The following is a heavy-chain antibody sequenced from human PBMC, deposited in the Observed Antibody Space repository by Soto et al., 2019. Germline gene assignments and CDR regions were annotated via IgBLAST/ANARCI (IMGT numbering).Heavy chain of an antibody. V-gene: IGHV3-33*05. CDR3: ARWGTTGGLDV. J-gene: IGHJ4*02. Sequence: VQLVESGGGVVQPGTSLRLSCVGSGFTFRNYVIRWVRQAPGKGLEWVALTSYDGSNNFYGDSVKGRFTISRHNSRNTVELQMDSLRFEDTALYYGARWGTTGGLDVWGQGTLVSVSS. D-gene: IGHD3-16*01. CDR1: GFTFRNYV. CDR2: TSYDGSNN.